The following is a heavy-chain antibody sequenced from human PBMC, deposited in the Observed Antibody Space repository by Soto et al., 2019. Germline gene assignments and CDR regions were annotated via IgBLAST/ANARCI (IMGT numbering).Heavy chain of an antibody. CDR3: ARIVAGLAGWFDP. D-gene: IGHD6-19*01. CDR1: GGSITNTSYY. V-gene: IGHV4-39*01. J-gene: IGHJ5*02. CDR2: IYYSGTT. Sequence: LSLTCTVSGGSITNTSYYWGWIRQPPGKGLEWMGSIYYSGTTYNNPSLKSRVTMSIDTSKNQFSLRLTSVTAADTAVYFCARIVAGLAGWFDPWGQGIMVTVSS.